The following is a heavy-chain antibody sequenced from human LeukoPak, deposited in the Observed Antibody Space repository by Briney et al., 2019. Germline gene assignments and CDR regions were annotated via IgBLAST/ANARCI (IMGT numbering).Heavy chain of an antibody. CDR1: GGSISPYY. D-gene: IGHD6-19*01. V-gene: IGHV4-59*08. CDR3: ARHSVAGINYFDY. CDR2: IYYSGST. Sequence: PSETLSLTCIVSGGSISPYYWSWIRQPPGKGLEWIGYIYYSGSTNYNPSLKSRVTISVDTSKNQFSLKLSSVTAADTAVYYCARHSVAGINYFDYWGQGTLVTVSS. J-gene: IGHJ4*02.